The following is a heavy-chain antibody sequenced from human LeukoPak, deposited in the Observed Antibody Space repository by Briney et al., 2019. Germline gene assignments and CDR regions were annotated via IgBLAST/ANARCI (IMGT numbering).Heavy chain of an antibody. CDR1: GGSMSHYY. CDR2: IYYSGST. D-gene: IGHD6-13*01. V-gene: IGHV4-59*12. CDR3: ARSEGSSWSRGGAFDI. J-gene: IGHJ3*02. Sequence: SETLSLTCTVSGGSMSHYYWGWIRQPPGKGLEWIGYIYYSGSTNYNPSLKSRVTISVDTSKNQFSLKLSSVTAADTAVYYCARSEGSSWSRGGAFDIWGQGTMVTVSS.